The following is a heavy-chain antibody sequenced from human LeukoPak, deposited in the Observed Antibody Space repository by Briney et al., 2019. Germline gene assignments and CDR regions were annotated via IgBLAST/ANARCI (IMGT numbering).Heavy chain of an antibody. CDR1: GGTFSSYA. V-gene: IGHV1-69*04. Sequence: ASVKVPCKASGGTFSSYAISWVRQAPGQGLEWMGRIIPILGIANYAQKFQGRVTITADKSTSTAYMELRSLRSDDTAVYYCAREWWFDPWGQGTLVTVSS. CDR3: AREWWFDP. J-gene: IGHJ5*02. CDR2: IIPILGIA.